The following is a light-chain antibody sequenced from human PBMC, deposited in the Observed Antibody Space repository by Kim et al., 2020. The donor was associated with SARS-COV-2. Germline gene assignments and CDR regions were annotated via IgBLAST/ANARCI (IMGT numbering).Light chain of an antibody. J-gene: IGLJ1*01. CDR3: QSYDSSLSGYV. CDR2: GNS. V-gene: IGLV1-40*01. Sequence: GVTISCTGSRSKIGPGYDVHLYQQFPGAAPKLLIYGNSNRPSGVPDRFSGSKSGNSASLAITGLQAEDEADYYCQSYDSSLSGYVFGTGTKVTVL. CDR1: RSKIGPGYD.